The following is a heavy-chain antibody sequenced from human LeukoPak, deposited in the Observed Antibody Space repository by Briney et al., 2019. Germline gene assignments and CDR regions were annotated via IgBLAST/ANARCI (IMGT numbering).Heavy chain of an antibody. D-gene: IGHD5-18*01. Sequence: SETLSPTCTVSGGSISSGGYYWSWIRQHPGKGLEWIGYIYYSGITNYNPSLKSRVTISVDTSKNQFSLKLSSVTAADTAVYYCARPGVGSGRYGAFDIWGQGTMVTVSS. CDR3: ARPGVGSGRYGAFDI. V-gene: IGHV4-61*08. CDR1: GGSISSGGYY. J-gene: IGHJ3*02. CDR2: IYYSGIT.